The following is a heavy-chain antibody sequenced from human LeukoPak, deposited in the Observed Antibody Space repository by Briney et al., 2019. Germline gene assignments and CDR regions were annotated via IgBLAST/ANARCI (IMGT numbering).Heavy chain of an antibody. Sequence: SVKVSCKASGGTLSSYAISWERQAPGQGLEWMGGIIPIFGTANYAQKFQGRVTITADESTSTAYMELSSLRSEDTAVYYCARVRDIVVVPAAMPYNWFDPWGQGTLVTVSS. CDR2: IIPIFGTA. V-gene: IGHV1-69*13. CDR1: GGTLSSYA. J-gene: IGHJ5*02. CDR3: ARVRDIVVVPAAMPYNWFDP. D-gene: IGHD2-2*01.